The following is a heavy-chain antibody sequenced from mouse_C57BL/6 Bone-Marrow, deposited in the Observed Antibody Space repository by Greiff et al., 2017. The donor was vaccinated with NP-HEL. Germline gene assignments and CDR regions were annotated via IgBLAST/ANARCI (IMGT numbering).Heavy chain of an antibody. CDR1: GFTFSSYG. CDR3: ARVVANWYFDV. CDR2: ISSGGSYT. Sequence: EVQLVESGGDLVKPGGSLKLSCAASGFTFSSYGMSWVRQTQDKRLEWVATISSGGSYTYYPDSVKGRFTISRDNAKNTLYLQMSSLKSEDTAMDYCARVVANWYFDVWGTGTTVTVSS. J-gene: IGHJ1*03. D-gene: IGHD1-1*01. V-gene: IGHV5-6*01.